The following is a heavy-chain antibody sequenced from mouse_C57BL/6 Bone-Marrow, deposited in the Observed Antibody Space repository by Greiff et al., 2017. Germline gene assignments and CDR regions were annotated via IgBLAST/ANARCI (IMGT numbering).Heavy chain of an antibody. Sequence: EVKLMESGGGLVQPGGSMKLSCVASGFTFSNYWMNWVRQSPEKGLEWVAQIRLKSDNYATHYAESVKGRFTISRDDSKSSVYLQMNNLRAEDTGIYYCTGGFYGNYEGGRDYWGQGTTLTVSS. J-gene: IGHJ2*01. V-gene: IGHV6-3*01. CDR2: IRLKSDNYAT. D-gene: IGHD2-1*01. CDR3: TGGFYGNYEGGRDY. CDR1: GFTFSNYW.